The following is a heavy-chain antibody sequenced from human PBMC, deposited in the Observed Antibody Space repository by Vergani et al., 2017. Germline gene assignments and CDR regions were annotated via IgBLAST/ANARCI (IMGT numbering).Heavy chain of an antibody. CDR1: GFTFNQYG. J-gene: IGHJ5*01. D-gene: IGHD1-1*01. CDR3: ARWGNEKRLDS. V-gene: IGHV3-33*01. Sequence: QVQLVVSGGGVVQPGRSLRLSCAASGFTFNQYGMHWVRQAPGKGLEWVAVTWYDGNNKQYADSVKGRFTISRDNSKSTMYLQMNSLRVEDTAVYYCARWGNEKRLDSWGQGTLVTVSS. CDR2: TWYDGNNK.